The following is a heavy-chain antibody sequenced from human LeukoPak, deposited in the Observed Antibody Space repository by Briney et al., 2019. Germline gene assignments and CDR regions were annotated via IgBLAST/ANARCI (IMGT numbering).Heavy chain of an antibody. J-gene: IGHJ4*02. CDR3: ARDGEGDEGWDY. CDR1: GVSIRSHY. D-gene: IGHD7-27*01. V-gene: IGHV4-59*11. CDR2: ISYSGST. Sequence: SETLSLTCTVAGVSIRSHYWIWFRQPPGKGLEWFGHISYSGSTIYNPSLKSRVTILPDTSKNQFSLRLSAVTAADTAVYYCARDGEGDEGWDYWGQGTLVTVSS.